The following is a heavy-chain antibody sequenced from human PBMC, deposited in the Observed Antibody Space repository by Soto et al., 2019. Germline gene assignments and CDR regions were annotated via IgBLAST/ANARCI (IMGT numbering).Heavy chain of an antibody. Sequence: EVQLVESGGGLVKPGGSLRLSCAASGFTFSNAWMSWVRQAPGKGLEWVGRIKSKTDGGTTDYAAPVKGRFTISRDDSKHTLYLQMNSLKTEDTAVYYCTHLAVAGLVSAFDIWGQGTMVTVSS. J-gene: IGHJ3*02. D-gene: IGHD6-19*01. CDR3: THLAVAGLVSAFDI. V-gene: IGHV3-15*01. CDR2: IKSKTDGGTT. CDR1: GFTFSNAW.